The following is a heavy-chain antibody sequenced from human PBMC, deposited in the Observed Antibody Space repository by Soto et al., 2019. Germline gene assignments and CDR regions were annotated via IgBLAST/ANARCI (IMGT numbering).Heavy chain of an antibody. CDR1: GFTFDNYE. Sequence: GGSLRLSCAASGFTFDNYEMNWVRQAPGKGLEWVSYISSVGSTIYYADSVRGRFTISRDNAKNSLFLQMNSLRAEDTAVYYCAKEATNINNFHYWGQGTLVTVSS. D-gene: IGHD5-12*01. J-gene: IGHJ4*02. CDR3: AKEATNINNFHY. CDR2: ISSVGSTI. V-gene: IGHV3-48*03.